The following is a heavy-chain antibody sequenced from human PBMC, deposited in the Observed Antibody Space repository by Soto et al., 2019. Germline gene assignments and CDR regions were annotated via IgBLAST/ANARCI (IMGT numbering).Heavy chain of an antibody. V-gene: IGHV4-34*01. J-gene: IGHJ4*02. CDR3: ARRTSHSNNVEY. CDR1: GGSFSGSY. Sequence: QVQLQQWGAGLLKPSETLSLTCAVYGGSFSGSYWSWIRQPPGKGLEWIGEINHSGSTNYNPSLKSRFTVEVDTSKNQFSLKLSSVTAADTAVYCWARRTSHSNNVEYWGQGTLVTVSS. CDR2: INHSGST. D-gene: IGHD2-2*01.